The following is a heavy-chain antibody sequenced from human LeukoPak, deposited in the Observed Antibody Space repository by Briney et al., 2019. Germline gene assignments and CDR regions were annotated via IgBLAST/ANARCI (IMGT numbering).Heavy chain of an antibody. V-gene: IGHV3-66*01. CDR1: GFTVSSHY. J-gene: IGHJ4*02. Sequence: GGSLRLSCVASGFTVSSHYMSWVRQAPGKGLEWVSAIYTDGSTYYAGSVKGRFTISRDNSENTLYLQMNSLRVEDTAVYYCVRDGSSARGDYWGQGTLVTVSS. CDR2: IYTDGST. D-gene: IGHD1-14*01. CDR3: VRDGSSARGDY.